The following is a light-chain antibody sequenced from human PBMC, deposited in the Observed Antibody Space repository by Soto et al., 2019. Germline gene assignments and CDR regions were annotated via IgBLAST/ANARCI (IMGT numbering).Light chain of an antibody. Sequence: QSVLTQPASVSGSPGQSITISCTGTSSDIGDLVSWYEQHPGRAPKLIIYAVTNRPSGVSNRFSGSKSGNTASLTISGLQAEDEADFYCRSYTSSTTYYVFGSGTKVT. CDR2: AVT. CDR3: RSYTSSTTYYV. CDR1: SSDIGDL. V-gene: IGLV2-14*01. J-gene: IGLJ1*01.